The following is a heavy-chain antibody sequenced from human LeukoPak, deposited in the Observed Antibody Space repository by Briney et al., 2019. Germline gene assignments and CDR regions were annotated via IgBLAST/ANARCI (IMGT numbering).Heavy chain of an antibody. Sequence: ASVKVSCKASGYTFTSYDINWVRQATGQGLEWMGRINPHSGNTGYAQKFQGRVTMTRNTSISTAYMELSSLRSEDTAVYYCARTLGSGGDAFDIWGQGTMVTVSS. CDR2: INPHSGNT. J-gene: IGHJ3*02. D-gene: IGHD6-19*01. CDR1: GYTFTSYD. CDR3: ARTLGSGGDAFDI. V-gene: IGHV1-8*01.